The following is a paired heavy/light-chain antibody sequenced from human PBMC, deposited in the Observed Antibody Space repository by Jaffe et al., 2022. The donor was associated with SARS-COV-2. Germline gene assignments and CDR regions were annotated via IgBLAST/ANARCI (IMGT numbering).Heavy chain of an antibody. CDR3: GRDLTDTYSIDY. CDR1: GFTFSRHE. Sequence: QVQLVESGGGVVQPGRSLRLSCAASGFTFSRHEMHWVRQAPGKGLQYMAFISYDGSRKMYADSVRGRFTVSRDNVKNTLFLQMDSLRSEDTAVYYCGRDLTDTYSIDYWGPGTLVTVSS. CDR2: ISYDGSRK. V-gene: IGHV3-30*04. J-gene: IGHJ4*01. D-gene: IGHD7-27*01.
Light chain of an antibody. V-gene: IGLV2-8*01. CDR3: SSFAGSNIGWL. Sequence: QSALTQPPSASGSPGQSVTISCTGTSSDVGAYNYVSWYQQHPGKVPKLMIYEVTKRPSGVPDRFSGSKSGNTASLTVSGLQAEDEADYYCSSFAGSNIGWLFGGGTKLTVL. CDR1: SSDVGAYNY. J-gene: IGLJ2*01. CDR2: EVT.